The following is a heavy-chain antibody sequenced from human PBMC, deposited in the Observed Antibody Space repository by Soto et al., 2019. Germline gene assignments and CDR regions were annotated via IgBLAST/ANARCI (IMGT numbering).Heavy chain of an antibody. J-gene: IGHJ1*01. CDR2: VYHTGNT. CDR1: GGSISGSNYY. Sequence: QLQLQESGPGLVKPSETLSLTCSVSGGSISGSNYYWAWIRQSPGKCLEWIGSVYHTGNTYYSLSLRSRVAISLDTSKNQFSLRLDAVSAADTATYYCARLGGIAVAGPIYFWGQGTLVTVSS. D-gene: IGHD6-19*01. V-gene: IGHV4-39*01. CDR3: ARLGGIAVAGPIYF.